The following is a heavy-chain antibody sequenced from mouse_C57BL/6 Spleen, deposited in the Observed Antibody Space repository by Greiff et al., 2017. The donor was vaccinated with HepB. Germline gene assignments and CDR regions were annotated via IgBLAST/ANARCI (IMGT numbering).Heavy chain of an antibody. D-gene: IGHD1-1*01. Sequence: QVQLQQSGAELVKPGASVKLSCKASGYTFTEYTIHWVKQRSGQGLEWIGWFYPGSGSIKYNEKFKDKATLTADKSSSTVYMELSRLTSEDCAVYFWARHEGVPYYGSSPFDYWGQGTTLTVSS. V-gene: IGHV1-62-2*01. J-gene: IGHJ2*01. CDR1: GYTFTEYT. CDR3: ARHEGVPYYGSSPFDY. CDR2: FYPGSGSI.